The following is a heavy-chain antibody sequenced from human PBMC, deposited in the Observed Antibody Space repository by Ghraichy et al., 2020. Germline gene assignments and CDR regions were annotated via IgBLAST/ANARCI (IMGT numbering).Heavy chain of an antibody. CDR3: VRGLNTGPGFDY. J-gene: IGHJ4*02. CDR1: GFTFSSYW. V-gene: IGHV3-7*01. D-gene: IGHD4-11*01. CDR2: INRDGSEK. Sequence: GGSLRLSCAASGFTFSSYWMNWVRQAPGKGLEWVANINRDGSEKYYADSVKGRFTISRDNAKNSLYGQMNSLRDEDTAVYYCVRGLNTGPGFDYWGQGSLVTVSS.